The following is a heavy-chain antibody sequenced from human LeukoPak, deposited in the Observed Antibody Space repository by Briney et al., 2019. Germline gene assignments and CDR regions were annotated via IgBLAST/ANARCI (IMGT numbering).Heavy chain of an antibody. Sequence: VGSLRLSCAASGFTFSSYAMSWVRQAPGKGGEGVSAISGSGGSTYYADSVKGRFTISRDNSKNTLYLQMNSLRAEDTAVYYCGKVDTYYYDSSGNSDYWGQGTLVTVSS. D-gene: IGHD3-22*01. J-gene: IGHJ4*02. CDR2: ISGSGGST. CDR1: GFTFSSYA. V-gene: IGHV3-23*01. CDR3: GKVDTYYYDSSGNSDY.